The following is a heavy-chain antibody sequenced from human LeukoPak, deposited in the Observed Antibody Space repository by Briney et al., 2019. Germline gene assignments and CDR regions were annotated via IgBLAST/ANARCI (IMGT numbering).Heavy chain of an antibody. D-gene: IGHD1-7*01. CDR1: GYTFTGYY. J-gene: IGHJ6*03. CDR3: ARGVNYQGYYYMDV. Sequence: ASVKVSCKASGYTFTGYYMHWVRQAPGQGLEWMGWINPNSGGTNYAQKFQGRVTMTRDTSISTAYMELSRLRSDDTAVYYCARGVNYQGYYYMDVWGKGITVTVSS. CDR2: INPNSGGT. V-gene: IGHV1-2*02.